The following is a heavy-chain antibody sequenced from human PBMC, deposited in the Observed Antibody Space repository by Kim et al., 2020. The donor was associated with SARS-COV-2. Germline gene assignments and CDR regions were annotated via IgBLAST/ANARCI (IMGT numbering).Heavy chain of an antibody. V-gene: IGHV1-2*06. D-gene: IGHD6-25*01. CDR2: INPNSGGT. Sequence: ASVKVSCKASGYTFTGYYMHWVRQAPGKGLEWMGRINPNSGGTNYAQKFQGRVTMTRDTSITTAYMELSSLRSDDTAMYYCARGQRAPFDYWGQGTLVTVSS. CDR1: GYTFTGYY. J-gene: IGHJ4*02. CDR3: ARGQRAPFDY.